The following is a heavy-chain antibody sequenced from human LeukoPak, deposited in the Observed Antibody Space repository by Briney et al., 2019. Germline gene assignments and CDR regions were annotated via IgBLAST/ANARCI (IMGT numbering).Heavy chain of an antibody. V-gene: IGHV3-21*01. J-gene: IGHJ4*02. D-gene: IGHD6-19*01. CDR3: ARGLSSGWYYGPDY. CDR1: GFTVSYNY. CDR2: ISTTSSYI. Sequence: GGSLRLSCVASGFTVSYNYMSWVRQAPGKGLEWVSCISTTSSYIYYADSVKGRFTISRDNAKNSLYLQMNSLRAEDTAVYYCARGLSSGWYYGPDYWGQGTLVTVSS.